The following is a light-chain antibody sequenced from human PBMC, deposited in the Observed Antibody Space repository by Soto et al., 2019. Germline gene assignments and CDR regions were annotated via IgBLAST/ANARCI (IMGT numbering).Light chain of an antibody. J-gene: IGLJ1*01. CDR3: SSYTSSSTLYV. CDR2: DVS. V-gene: IGLV2-14*01. Sequence: QSALTQPASVSGSPGQSITISCTGTSSDVGGYNYVSWYQQHPGQAPKLMIYDVSNRPSGVSNRFSGSKSGNTASLTISGLQAEDEADDYCSSYTSSSTLYVFGTGTKVTVL. CDR1: SSDVGGYNY.